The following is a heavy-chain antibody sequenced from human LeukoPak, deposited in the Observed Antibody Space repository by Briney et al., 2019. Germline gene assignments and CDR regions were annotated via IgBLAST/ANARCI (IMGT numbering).Heavy chain of an antibody. D-gene: IGHD3-10*01. V-gene: IGHV1-2*06. CDR1: GYTFTGYY. J-gene: IGHJ3*01. Sequence: GASVKVSCKASGYTFTGYYMHWVRQAPGQGLEWMGRINPNSGGTNYAQKFQGRVTMTRDTSISTAYMELSRLRSDDTAVYYCARDGYGSGSPYAFDVWGQGTMVTVSS. CDR3: ARDGYGSGSPYAFDV. CDR2: INPNSGGT.